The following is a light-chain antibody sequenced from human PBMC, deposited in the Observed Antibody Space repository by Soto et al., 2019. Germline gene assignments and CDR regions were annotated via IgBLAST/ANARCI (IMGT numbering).Light chain of an antibody. V-gene: IGKV1-5*03. CDR3: QHYNSYSEA. CDR2: KAS. J-gene: IGKJ1*01. CDR1: QTISSW. Sequence: TQSPSTLSGSVGDRVTITCRASQTISSWLAWYQQNPGKAPKLLIYKASTLKSGVPSRFSGSGSGTEFTLTISSLQPDDFATYYCQHYNSYSEAFGQGTKVDIK.